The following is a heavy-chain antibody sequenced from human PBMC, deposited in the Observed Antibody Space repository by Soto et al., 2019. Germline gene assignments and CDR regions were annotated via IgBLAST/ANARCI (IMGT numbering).Heavy chain of an antibody. V-gene: IGHV1-69*13. CDR3: ARGPYCSGGSCYVDWFDP. CDR1: GGTFSSYA. J-gene: IGHJ5*02. D-gene: IGHD2-15*01. Sequence: SVKVSCKASGGTFSSYAISWVRQAPGQGLEWMGGIIPIFGTANYAQKFQGRVTITADESTSTAYMELSSLRSEDTAVYYCARGPYCSGGSCYVDWFDPWGQGTLVTVSS. CDR2: IIPIFGTA.